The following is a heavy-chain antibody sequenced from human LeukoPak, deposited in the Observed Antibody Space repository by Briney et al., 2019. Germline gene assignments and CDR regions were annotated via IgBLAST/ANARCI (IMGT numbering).Heavy chain of an antibody. CDR2: ISWNSGSV. V-gene: IGHV3-9*03. CDR3: AKGSSYSFGYWYFDL. J-gene: IGHJ2*01. Sequence: GRSLRLSCAASGFTFDDYAMHWVRQAPGKGLEWVSGISWNSGSVGYAVSVKGRFTISRDNAKNSLYLQMNSLRAEDMALYFCAKGSSYSFGYWYFDLWGRGTLVTVSS. CDR1: GFTFDDYA. D-gene: IGHD5-18*01.